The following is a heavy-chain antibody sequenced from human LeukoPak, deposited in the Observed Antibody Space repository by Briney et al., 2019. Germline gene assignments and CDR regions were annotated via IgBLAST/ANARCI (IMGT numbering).Heavy chain of an antibody. D-gene: IGHD5-18*01. CDR3: AKGGGYSYGYLDY. CDR1: GFTFSSYS. CDR2: ISGSGGST. J-gene: IGHJ4*02. Sequence: GGSLRLSCAASGFTFSSYSMNWVRQAPGKGLEWVSAISGSGGSTYYADSVKGRFTISRDNSKNTLYLQMNSLRAEDTAVYYCAKGGGYSYGYLDYWGQGTLVTVSS. V-gene: IGHV3-23*01.